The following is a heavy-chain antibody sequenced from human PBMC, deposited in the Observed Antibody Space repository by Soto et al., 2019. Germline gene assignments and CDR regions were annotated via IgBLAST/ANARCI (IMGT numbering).Heavy chain of an antibody. Sequence: GGSLRLSCTASGFSLTSFAVHWVRQAPGKGLEWVAVISSDGSNKYYIESVKGRFNISRDNFKNAMYMEIDKLRIEDTAVYYCARGRRLTMTGREFYYRLDVWGQGTTVTVSS. V-gene: IGHV3-30*04. J-gene: IGHJ6*02. CDR3: ARGRRLTMTGREFYYRLDV. D-gene: IGHD3-10*01. CDR2: ISSDGSNK. CDR1: GFSLTSFA.